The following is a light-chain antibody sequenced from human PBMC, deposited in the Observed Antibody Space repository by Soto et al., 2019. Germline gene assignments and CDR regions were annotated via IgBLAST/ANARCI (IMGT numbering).Light chain of an antibody. Sequence: SVLTQPRSVSGSPGQSVAISCTGTSSDVGGYNYVSWYQQHPGKAPKLMIYDVSKRPSGVPDRFSGSKSGNTASLTISGLQAEDEADYYCCSYAGGPYVFGTGTKVTVL. CDR1: SSDVGGYNY. CDR2: DVS. V-gene: IGLV2-11*01. J-gene: IGLJ1*01. CDR3: CSYAGGPYV.